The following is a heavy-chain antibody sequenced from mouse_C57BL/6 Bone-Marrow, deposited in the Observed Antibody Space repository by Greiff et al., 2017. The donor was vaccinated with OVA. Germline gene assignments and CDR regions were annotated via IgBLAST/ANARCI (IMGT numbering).Heavy chain of an antibody. CDR2: IWWDDDK. D-gene: IGHD1-1*01. Sequence: ESGPGILQPSQTLSLTCSFSGFSLSTFGMGVGWIRQPSGKGLEWLAHIWWDDDKYYNPALKSRLTISKDTSKNQVFLKIANVDTADTATYYCARIAPYYYGSSYPNYFDYWGQGTTLTVSS. V-gene: IGHV8-8*01. CDR3: ARIAPYYYGSSYPNYFDY. J-gene: IGHJ2*01. CDR1: GFSLSTFGMG.